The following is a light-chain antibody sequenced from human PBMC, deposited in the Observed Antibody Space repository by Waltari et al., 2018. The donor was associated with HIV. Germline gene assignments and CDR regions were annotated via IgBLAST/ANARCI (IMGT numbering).Light chain of an antibody. CDR2: DTS. CDR3: QQRADWPPMYT. V-gene: IGKV3-11*01. Sequence: IVLTQSPGTLSLSPGERATLSCRASQSVNSFLAWHQQKPGQAPRLLIYDTSNRAPGVPARVSGSGSGTDFTLTISSLEPEDFAFYYCQQRADWPPMYTFGQGTKLEI. J-gene: IGKJ2*01. CDR1: QSVNSF.